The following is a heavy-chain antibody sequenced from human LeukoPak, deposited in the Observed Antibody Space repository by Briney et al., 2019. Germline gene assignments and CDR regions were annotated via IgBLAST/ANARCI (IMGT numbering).Heavy chain of an antibody. CDR1: GGSISSYY. D-gene: IGHD1-26*01. V-gene: IGHV4-59*08. CDR2: IYYSGST. J-gene: IGHJ4*02. Sequence: SETLSLTCTVSGGSISSYYWSWIRQPPGKGLEWIGYIYYSGSTNYNPSLKSRVTISVDTSKNQFSLKLSSVTAADTAVYYCARHYTVKHIVGATIYFDYWGQGTLVTVSS. CDR3: ARHYTVKHIVGATIYFDY.